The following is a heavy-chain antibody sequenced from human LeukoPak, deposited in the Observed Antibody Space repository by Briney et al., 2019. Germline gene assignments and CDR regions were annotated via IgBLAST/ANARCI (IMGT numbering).Heavy chain of an antibody. CDR2: IYPGDSDT. CDR1: GYSFTSYW. V-gene: IGHV5-51*01. D-gene: IGHD5-24*01. J-gene: IGHJ4*02. Sequence: GESLKISCKGSGYSFTSYWIGWVRQMPGKGLEWMGIIYPGDSDTTCSPSFQGQVTISADKSISTAYLQWSSLKASDTAMYYCARVGDGYKWAFDYWGQGTLVTVSS. CDR3: ARVGDGYKWAFDY.